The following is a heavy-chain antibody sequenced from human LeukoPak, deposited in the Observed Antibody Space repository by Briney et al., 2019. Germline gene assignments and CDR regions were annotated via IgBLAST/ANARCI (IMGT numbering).Heavy chain of an antibody. J-gene: IGHJ3*02. V-gene: IGHV3-43*02. Sequence: GGSLRLSCAASGFSFDDYAVHWVRQAPGKGLEWVSLISGDGGTTHYADSVKGRFTISRDNSKNSLYLQMNSLRTEDTASYYCAKGGWGSGYAFDIWGQGTMVTVSS. CDR3: AKGGWGSGYAFDI. CDR1: GFSFDDYA. D-gene: IGHD1-1*01. CDR2: ISGDGGTT.